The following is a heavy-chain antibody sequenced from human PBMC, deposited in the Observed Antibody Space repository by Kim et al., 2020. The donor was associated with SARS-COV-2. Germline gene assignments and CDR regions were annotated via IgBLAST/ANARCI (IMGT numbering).Heavy chain of an antibody. J-gene: IGHJ4*02. CDR1: GGSISSSNW. V-gene: IGHV4-4*02. D-gene: IGHD3-10*01. CDR2: IYHSGST. Sequence: SETLSLTCAVSGGSISSSNWWSWVRQPPGKGLEWIGEIYHSGSTNYNPSLKSRVTISVDKSKNQFSLKLSSVTAADTAVYYCARDPAGRGHYYGSGTPDYWGQGTLVTVSS. CDR3: ARDPAGRGHYYGSGTPDY.